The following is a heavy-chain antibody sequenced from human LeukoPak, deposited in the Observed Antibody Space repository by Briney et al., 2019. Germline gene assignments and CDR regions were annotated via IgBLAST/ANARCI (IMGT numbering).Heavy chain of an antibody. CDR2: ISYDGSNK. Sequence: GGSLRLSCAASGFTFSSYAMLWVRQAPGKGLEWVAVISYDGSNKYYADSVKGRFTISRDNSKNTLYLQMNSLRAEDTAVYYCARDLGDKYSSSPLDYWGQGTLVTVSS. D-gene: IGHD6-13*01. CDR3: ARDLGDKYSSSPLDY. CDR1: GFTFSSYA. V-gene: IGHV3-30-3*01. J-gene: IGHJ4*02.